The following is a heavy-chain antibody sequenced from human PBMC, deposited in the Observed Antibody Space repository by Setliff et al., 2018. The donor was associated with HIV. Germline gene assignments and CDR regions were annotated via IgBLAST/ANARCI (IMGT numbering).Heavy chain of an antibody. CDR3: ARDRPSSSWYFNAFDI. Sequence: PSETLSLTCTVSGGSISTYYWSWIRQPPGKRLEWIGYIYYSGSANYNPSLKSRVTISVDTSKNQFSLKLTSVTAADTAVYYCARDRPSSSWYFNAFDIWG. D-gene: IGHD6-13*01. J-gene: IGHJ3*02. V-gene: IGHV4-59*01. CDR2: IYYSGSA. CDR1: GGSISTYY.